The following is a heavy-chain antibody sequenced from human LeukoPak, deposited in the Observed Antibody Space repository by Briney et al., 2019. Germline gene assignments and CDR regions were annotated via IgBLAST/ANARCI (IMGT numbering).Heavy chain of an antibody. CDR3: ARVIRTGTTGVDY. J-gene: IGHJ4*02. CDR1: GFTFSNHW. D-gene: IGHD1-7*01. V-gene: IGHV3-7*01. Sequence: GGSLRLSCAASGFTFSNHWMNWVRQAPGKGLEWVANIKEDGSEKYYVDSVKGRFTISRDNAKNSLYLQMNSLRAEDTAMYYCARVIRTGTTGVDYWGQGTLVTVSS. CDR2: IKEDGSEK.